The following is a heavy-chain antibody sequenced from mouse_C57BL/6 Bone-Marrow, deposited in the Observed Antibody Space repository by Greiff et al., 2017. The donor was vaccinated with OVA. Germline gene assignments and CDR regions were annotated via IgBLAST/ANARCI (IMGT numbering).Heavy chain of an antibody. V-gene: IGHV14-3*01. CDR1: GFNIKKTY. Sequence: DVKLVESVAELVRPGASVKLSCTASGFNIKKTYMHWVKQRPEQGLEWIGRIDTANGNNKYAPKFQGKATITADTSSNTAYLQLSSLTSEDTAIYYCDYYASSYWYFDVWGTGTTVTVSS. CDR3: DYYASSYWYFDV. CDR2: IDTANGNN. D-gene: IGHD1-1*01. J-gene: IGHJ1*03.